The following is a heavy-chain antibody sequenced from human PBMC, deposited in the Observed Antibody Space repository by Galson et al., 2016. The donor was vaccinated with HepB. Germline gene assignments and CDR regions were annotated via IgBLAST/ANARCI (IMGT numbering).Heavy chain of an antibody. CDR3: ARDPSRGVRAFDV. Sequence: SLRLSCAASGITFSNVWMSWVRQSPGQGLEWVSLLYLAGSTDYADSVRGRFIISRDDSQNIFYLQMSNLRPEDTAIYYCARDPSRGVRAFDVWGQGTLVTVSS. CDR1: GITFSNVW. CDR2: LYLAGST. J-gene: IGHJ3*01. D-gene: IGHD2-8*01. V-gene: IGHV3-53*01.